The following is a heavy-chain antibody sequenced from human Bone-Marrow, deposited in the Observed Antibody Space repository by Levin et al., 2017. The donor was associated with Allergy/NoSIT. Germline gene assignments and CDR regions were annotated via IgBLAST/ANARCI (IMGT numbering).Heavy chain of an antibody. CDR1: GFSFSTYS. D-gene: IGHD4-17*01. J-gene: IGHJ4*02. CDR2: ITSNGHV. V-gene: IGHV3-69-1*01. CDR3: ASLQYGDYGNDY. Sequence: GSLRLSCAASGFSFSTYSMNWVRQAPGKGLEWLSAITSNGHVFYPDSVRGRFTISRDNAKNTLYLQMNSLTAEDTAVYYCASLQYGDYGNDYWGQGTLVTVSS.